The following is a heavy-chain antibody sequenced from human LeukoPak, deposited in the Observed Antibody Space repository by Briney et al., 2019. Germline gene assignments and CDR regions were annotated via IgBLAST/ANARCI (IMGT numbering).Heavy chain of an antibody. J-gene: IGHJ4*02. CDR2: IYYSGST. CDR3: ARHRVLSAAGFDY. D-gene: IGHD6-13*01. CDR1: GGSISNYY. Sequence: SETLSLTCTVTGGSISNYYWSWIRQPPGKGLEWIGYIYYSGSTNYNPSLKSRVTISVDTSKNQFSLKLSSVTAADTAVYYCARHRVLSAAGFDYWGQGTLVTVSS. V-gene: IGHV4-59*01.